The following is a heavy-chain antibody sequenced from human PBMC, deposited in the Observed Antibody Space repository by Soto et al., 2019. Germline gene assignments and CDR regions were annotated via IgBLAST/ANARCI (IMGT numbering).Heavy chain of an antibody. CDR1: GYTFTGYY. V-gene: IGHV1-2*04. D-gene: IGHD3-10*01. J-gene: IGHJ6*02. Sequence: ASVKVSCKASGYTFTGYYIHWVRQAPGQGLEWMGWINPNSGGTNYAQRFQGWVTMTRDRSISTAYMELSRLKSDDTAVYYCARVGGGLASLGYYGMDVWGQGTTVTVSS. CDR3: ARVGGGLASLGYYGMDV. CDR2: INPNSGGT.